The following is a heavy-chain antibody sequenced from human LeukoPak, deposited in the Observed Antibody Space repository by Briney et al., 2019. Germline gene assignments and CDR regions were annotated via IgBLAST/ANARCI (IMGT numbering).Heavy chain of an antibody. CDR3: AKAMTAMVFYY. V-gene: IGHV3-23*01. CDR1: GFTFSSYA. J-gene: IGHJ4*02. D-gene: IGHD5-18*01. CDR2: ISGSGGST. Sequence: GGSLRLSCAASGFTFSSYAMSWVRQAPGKGLEWVSAISGSGGSTYYADSVKGRFTISRDNSKNTLYLQMNSLRAEDTAAYYCAKAMTAMVFYYWGQGTLVTVSS.